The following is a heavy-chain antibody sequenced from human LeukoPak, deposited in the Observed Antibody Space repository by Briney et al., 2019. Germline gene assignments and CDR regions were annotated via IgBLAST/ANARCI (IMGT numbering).Heavy chain of an antibody. CDR1: GFTFSSYA. CDR2: ISYDGSNK. D-gene: IGHD4-17*01. V-gene: IGHV3-30*04. J-gene: IGHJ6*03. Sequence: GGSLRLSCAASGFTFSSYAMHWVRQAPGKGLEWVAVISYDGSNKYYADSVKGRFTISRDNSKNTLYLQMNSLRAEDTAVYYCAALYGDYYYMDVWGKGTTVTVSS. CDR3: AALYGDYYYMDV.